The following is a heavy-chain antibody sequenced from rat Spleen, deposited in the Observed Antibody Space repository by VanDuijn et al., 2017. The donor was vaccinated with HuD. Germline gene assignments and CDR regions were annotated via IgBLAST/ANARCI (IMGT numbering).Heavy chain of an antibody. CDR1: GFTFSSYW. J-gene: IGHJ1*01. CDR3: SGSRVPWYLDF. Sequence: EVQLVETGGGLVQPGESLKLSCVASGFTFSSYWMYWIRQAPGEGLEWLSSISPDGGSTYYPDSVKGRFTISRENAQNTLYLQMNSLRSEDTATYYCSGSRVPWYLDFWGPGTMVTVSS. D-gene: IGHD1-11*01. CDR2: ISPDGGST. V-gene: IGHV5-58*01.